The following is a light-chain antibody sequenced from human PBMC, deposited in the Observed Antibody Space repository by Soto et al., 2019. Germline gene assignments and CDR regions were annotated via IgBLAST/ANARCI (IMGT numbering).Light chain of an antibody. Sequence: LVMTPSPDSLAVSLGERATINCKSSQSLFYSYNNYNYLAWYQQKPGQPPKVLIYWASTRASGVPDRFSGSGSGTEFTLTISSLQAEDVAVYYCQEYLNSLPAFGQGTKVDIK. V-gene: IGKV4-1*01. CDR2: WAS. J-gene: IGKJ1*01. CDR3: QEYLNSLPA. CDR1: QSLFYSYNNYNY.